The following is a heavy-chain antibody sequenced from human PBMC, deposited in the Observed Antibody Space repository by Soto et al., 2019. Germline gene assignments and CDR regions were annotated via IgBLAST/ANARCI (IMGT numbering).Heavy chain of an antibody. CDR3: AREGGYYDRSGSGVYHYFGVAV. CDR1: GSPISPYY. CDR2: IYFSGST. V-gene: IGHV4-4*07. J-gene: IGHJ6*02. Sequence: SETLSLTCSVSGSPISPYYWSWIRQSAGKGLEWIGRIYFSGSTNYNPPLKSRFTMSVDTSKRQFSLKLSSVTAADTAIYYCAREGGYYDRSGSGVYHYFGVAVWGQGTRVTVSS. D-gene: IGHD3-22*01.